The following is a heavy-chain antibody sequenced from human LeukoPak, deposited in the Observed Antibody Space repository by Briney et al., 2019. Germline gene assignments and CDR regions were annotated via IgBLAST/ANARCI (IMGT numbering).Heavy chain of an antibody. CDR3: ARDFDDSSQGYYFDY. J-gene: IGHJ4*02. Sequence: AASVKVSCKASGYTFTGYYMHWVRQAPGQGLEWMGWISADNGNTNYAQKLQGRLTMTTDTSTSTAYMELRSLRSDDTAVYYCARDFDDSSQGYYFDYWGQGTLVTVSS. CDR1: GYTFTGYY. D-gene: IGHD3-22*01. CDR2: ISADNGNT. V-gene: IGHV1-18*04.